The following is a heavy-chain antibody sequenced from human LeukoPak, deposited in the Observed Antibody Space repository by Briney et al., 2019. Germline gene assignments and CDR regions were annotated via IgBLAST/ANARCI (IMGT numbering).Heavy chain of an antibody. Sequence: SETLSLTCTVSGGSISSSSYSWGWIRQPPGKGLEWIGSIYYSGSTYYNPSLKSRVTISVDTSKNQFSLKLSSVTAADTAVYYCARHIVVVPAAISGFDPWGQGTLVTVSS. CDR1: GGSISSSSYS. CDR3: ARHIVVVPAAISGFDP. D-gene: IGHD2-2*02. J-gene: IGHJ5*02. CDR2: IYYSGST. V-gene: IGHV4-39*01.